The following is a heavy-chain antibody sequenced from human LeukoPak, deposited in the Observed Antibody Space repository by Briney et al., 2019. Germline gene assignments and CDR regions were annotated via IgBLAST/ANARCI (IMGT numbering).Heavy chain of an antibody. V-gene: IGHV1-69*04. CDR2: IIPILGIA. J-gene: IGHJ4*02. Sequence: SVKVSCKASGGTFSSYAISWVRQAPGQGLEWMGRIIPILGIANYAQKFQGRVTITADKSTSTAYMELSSLRSEDTAVYYCARDGGRYYFDYWGQGTLVTVSS. CDR3: ARDGGRYYFDY. D-gene: IGHD1-26*01. CDR1: GGTFSSYA.